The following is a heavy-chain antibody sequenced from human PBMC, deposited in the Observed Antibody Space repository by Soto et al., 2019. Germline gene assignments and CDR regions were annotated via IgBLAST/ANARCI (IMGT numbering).Heavy chain of an antibody. CDR1: GFTFNDYW. CDR3: VRDFRISDY. J-gene: IGHJ4*02. D-gene: IGHD3-3*02. CDR2: INGTGSST. Sequence: GGSLRLSCVASGFTFNDYWIHWVRQAPGKGPLWVSRINGTGSSTSYADSVGGRFTISRNNAKSTVYLQMNSLSDDDTAVYYCVRDFRISDYWGQGTLVTVSS. V-gene: IGHV3-74*01.